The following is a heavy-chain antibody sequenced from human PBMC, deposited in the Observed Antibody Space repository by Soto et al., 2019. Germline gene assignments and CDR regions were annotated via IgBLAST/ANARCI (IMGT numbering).Heavy chain of an antibody. Sequence: PADTLSLTCIVSGGSISSEYYHWTWIRQSPGKGLEWIGYIHYTGSIMYNPSFKSRLTMAVDTSKNQFSLQLTSVTAADTAVYFCAREDVGGDRESYGLDTWSQGTTLTVS. CDR2: IHYTGSI. CDR3: AREDVGGDRESYGLDT. J-gene: IGHJ6*02. CDR1: GGSISSEYYH. V-gene: IGHV4-30-4*02. D-gene: IGHD2-21*02.